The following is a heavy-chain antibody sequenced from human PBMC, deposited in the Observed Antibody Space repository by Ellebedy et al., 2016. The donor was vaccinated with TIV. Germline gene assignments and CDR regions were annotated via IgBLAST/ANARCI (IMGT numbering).Heavy chain of an antibody. CDR3: ARSGLYGSGSYQDY. J-gene: IGHJ4*02. CDR2: ISGSGGST. Sequence: PGGSLRLSCAASGFTFSSYAMSWVRQAPGKGLEWVSAISGSGGSTYYADSVKGRFTISRDNSKNTLYLQMNSLRAEDTAVYYCARSGLYGSGSYQDYWGQGTLVTVSS. D-gene: IGHD3-10*01. CDR1: GFTFSSYA. V-gene: IGHV3-23*01.